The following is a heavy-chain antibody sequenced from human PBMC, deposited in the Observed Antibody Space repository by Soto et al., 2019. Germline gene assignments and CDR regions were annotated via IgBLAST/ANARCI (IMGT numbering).Heavy chain of an antibody. D-gene: IGHD1-26*01. CDR1: GFTFSSYW. CDR3: ARWRTRTWGYGMDV. V-gene: IGHV3-74*01. J-gene: IGHJ6*02. CDR2: INSDGSST. Sequence: GGSLILSCAASGFTFSSYWMHWVRQAPGKGLVWVSRINSDGSSTSYADSVKGRFTISRDNAKNTLYLQMNSLRAEDTAVYYCARWRTRTWGYGMDVWGQGTTVTVSS.